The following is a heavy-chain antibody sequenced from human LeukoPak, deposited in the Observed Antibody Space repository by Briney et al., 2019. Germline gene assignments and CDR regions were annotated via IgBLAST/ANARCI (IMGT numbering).Heavy chain of an antibody. CDR3: ARDGWRDYYDSSGYYSR. D-gene: IGHD3-22*01. V-gene: IGHV1-46*01. CDR1: GYTFTSYY. CDR2: INPSGGST. Sequence: GASVKVSCKAFGYTFTSYYMHWVRQAPGQGLEWMGIINPSGGSTSYAQKFQGRVTMTRDTSTSTVYMELSSLRSEDTAVYYCARDGWRDYYDSSGYYSRWGQGTLVTVSS. J-gene: IGHJ4*02.